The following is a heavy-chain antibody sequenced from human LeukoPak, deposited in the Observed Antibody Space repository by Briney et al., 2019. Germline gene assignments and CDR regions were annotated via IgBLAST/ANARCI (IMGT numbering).Heavy chain of an antibody. V-gene: IGHV3-9*01. CDR3: AKDIRSYGDYTPRYFDY. Sequence: QSGGSLRLSCAASGFTFDDYAMHWVRQAPGKGLEWVSGISWNSGSIGYADSVKGRFTISRDNAKNSLYLQMNSLRAEDTALYYCAKDIRSYGDYTPRYFDYWGQGTLVTVSS. D-gene: IGHD4-17*01. CDR2: ISWNSGSI. CDR1: GFTFDDYA. J-gene: IGHJ4*02.